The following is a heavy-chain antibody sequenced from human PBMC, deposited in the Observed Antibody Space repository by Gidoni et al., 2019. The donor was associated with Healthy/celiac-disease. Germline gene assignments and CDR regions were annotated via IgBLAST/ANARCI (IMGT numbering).Heavy chain of an antibody. Sequence: EVQLVESGGGLVKPGGSLGLSCAASGFTFSSYSMNWVRQAPGKGLEWVSSISSSSSYIYYADSVKGRFTISRDNAKNSLYLQMNSLRAEDTAVYYCARDPYGDYYFDYWGQGTLVTVSS. V-gene: IGHV3-21*01. D-gene: IGHD4-17*01. CDR2: ISSSSSYI. CDR3: ARDPYGDYYFDY. CDR1: GFTFSSYS. J-gene: IGHJ4*02.